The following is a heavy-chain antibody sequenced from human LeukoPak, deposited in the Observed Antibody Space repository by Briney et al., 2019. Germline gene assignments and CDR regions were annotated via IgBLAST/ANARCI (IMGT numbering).Heavy chain of an antibody. Sequence: ASVKVSCKASGGTFSSYAISWVRQAPGQGLEWMGGIIPIFGTANYAQKFQGRVTITADESTSTAYMELSSLRSEDTAVYYCAREYYYGSGSSWFDPWGQGTLVTVSS. CDR2: IIPIFGTA. D-gene: IGHD3-10*01. J-gene: IGHJ5*02. V-gene: IGHV1-69*01. CDR3: AREYYYGSGSSWFDP. CDR1: GGTFSSYA.